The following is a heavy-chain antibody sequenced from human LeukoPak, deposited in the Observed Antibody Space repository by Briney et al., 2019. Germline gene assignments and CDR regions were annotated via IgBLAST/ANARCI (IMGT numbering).Heavy chain of an antibody. J-gene: IGHJ6*03. V-gene: IGHV1-2*06. Sequence: ASVKVSCKASAYTFSAYFVHWVRQAPGQGLEWMGRINPNSGDTSFAQKFQGRVTITRNTSISTAFMELSSLRSEDTAVYYCARRAVGNSYYYSMDVWGKGTTVTVSS. CDR2: INPNSGDT. CDR3: ARRAVGNSYYYSMDV. D-gene: IGHD6-19*01. CDR1: AYTFSAYF.